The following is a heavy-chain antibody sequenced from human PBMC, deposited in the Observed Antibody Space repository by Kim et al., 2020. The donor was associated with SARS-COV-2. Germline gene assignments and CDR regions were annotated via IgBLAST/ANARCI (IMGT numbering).Heavy chain of an antibody. Sequence: GGSLRLSCAASGLPFEIYWMAWVRQAPGKGPEWVAYIRHDGNEIYYGDSVKGRFTISRDNAKNSLYLQMNSLRVEDTAIYYCARDWGDDWGKGTLVTASS. J-gene: IGHJ4*02. D-gene: IGHD3-16*01. V-gene: IGHV3-7*01. CDR2: IRHDGNEI. CDR3: ARDWGDD. CDR1: GLPFEIYW.